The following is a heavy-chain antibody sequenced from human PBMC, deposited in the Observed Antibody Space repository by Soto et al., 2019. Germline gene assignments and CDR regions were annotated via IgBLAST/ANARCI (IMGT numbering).Heavy chain of an antibody. CDR2: IIPIFGTA. J-gene: IGHJ6*02. D-gene: IGHD3-3*01. CDR3: AGDGVTGRGGAYYYGMAV. Sequence: QVQLVQSGAEVKKPGSSVKVSCKASGGTFSSYAISWVRQAPGQGLEWMGGIIPIFGTANYAQKFQGRVTITADEATSTAYMERGSLRAKDPAVYYCAGDGVTGRGGAYYYGMAVWGQGTTVTVSS. V-gene: IGHV1-69*12. CDR1: GGTFSSYA.